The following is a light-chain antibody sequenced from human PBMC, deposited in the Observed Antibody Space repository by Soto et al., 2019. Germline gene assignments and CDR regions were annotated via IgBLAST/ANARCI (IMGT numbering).Light chain of an antibody. CDR1: QVIGSRY. CDR2: GAS. CDR3: QQFGSSIPHA. Sequence: EIVMTQSPGTLSLSPGERATISCRASQVIGSRYLAWYHQKSGQAPRLLIYGASSRATGIADRFSGSGSGTDFILIISRLEPEDVGVYYCQQFGSSIPHAFGQGTKLEIK. J-gene: IGKJ2*01. V-gene: IGKV3-20*01.